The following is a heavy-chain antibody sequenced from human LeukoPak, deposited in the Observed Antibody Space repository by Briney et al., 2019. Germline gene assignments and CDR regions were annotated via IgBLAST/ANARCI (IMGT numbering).Heavy chain of an antibody. CDR1: GFTISSNY. CDR2: IYSDGST. CDR3: ARDHRIGGS. V-gene: IGHV3-53*01. D-gene: IGHD3-16*01. J-gene: IGHJ4*02. Sequence: GESLKISCAASGFTISSNYMTWVRQAPGRGLQWVSVIYSDGSTFYADSVKGRFTISRDSSKNTPYLQMNSLRAEDTAVYYCARDHRIGGSWGQGTLVTVSS.